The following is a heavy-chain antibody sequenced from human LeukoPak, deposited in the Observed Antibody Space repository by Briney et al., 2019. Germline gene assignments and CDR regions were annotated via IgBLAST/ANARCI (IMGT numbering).Heavy chain of an antibody. D-gene: IGHD3-22*01. CDR1: GFTFSSYW. V-gene: IGHV3-53*01. CDR2: VYSAGNT. J-gene: IGHJ3*01. CDR3: AREKYNDSGPDAYDV. Sequence: GGSLRLSCAASGFTFSSYWMHWVRQAPGKGLEWVSAVYSAGNTFYADSVKARFTISRDKSKNTLYLQMDRLTAEDTAVYYCAREKYNDSGPDAYDVWGQGTLVFVSS.